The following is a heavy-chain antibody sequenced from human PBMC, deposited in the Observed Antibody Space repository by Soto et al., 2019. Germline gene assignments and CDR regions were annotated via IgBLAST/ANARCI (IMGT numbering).Heavy chain of an antibody. CDR3: AKDLTIFGVVPIGWFDP. CDR2: ISYDGSNK. CDR1: GFTFSSYG. V-gene: IGHV3-30*18. Sequence: PGGSLRLSCAASGFTFSSYGMHWVRQAPGKGLEWVAVISYDGSNKYYADSVKGRFTISRDNSKNTLYLQMNSLRAEDTAVYYCAKDLTIFGVVPIGWFDPWGQGTLVTVSS. D-gene: IGHD3-3*01. J-gene: IGHJ5*02.